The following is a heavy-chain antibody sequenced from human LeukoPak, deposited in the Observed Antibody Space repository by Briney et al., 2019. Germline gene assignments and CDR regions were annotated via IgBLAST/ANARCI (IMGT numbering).Heavy chain of an antibody. J-gene: IGHJ4*02. Sequence: GGSLRLSCAASGFTVSSNYMSWVRQAPGKGLGWVSVIYSGGSTYYADSVKGRFTISRDNSKNTLYLQMNSLRAEDTAVYYCARNGEYYYDSSGCDYWGQGTLVTVSS. V-gene: IGHV3-66*01. D-gene: IGHD3-22*01. CDR2: IYSGGST. CDR3: ARNGEYYYDSSGCDY. CDR1: GFTVSSNY.